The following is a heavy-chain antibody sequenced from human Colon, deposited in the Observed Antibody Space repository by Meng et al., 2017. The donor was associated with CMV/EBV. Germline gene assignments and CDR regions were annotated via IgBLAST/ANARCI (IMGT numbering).Heavy chain of an antibody. CDR3: VRDAGYLKHDY. CDR2: INSDGSST. Sequence: GESLKISCAASGFTFSSYWMHWVRQAPGKGLVWVSRINSDGSSTSYAVSVKGRFTISRDNAKNTLYLQMNGLRADDTAVYYCVRDAGYLKHDYWGQGTLVTVSS. D-gene: IGHD1-1*01. J-gene: IGHJ4*02. V-gene: IGHV3-74*01. CDR1: GFTFSSYW.